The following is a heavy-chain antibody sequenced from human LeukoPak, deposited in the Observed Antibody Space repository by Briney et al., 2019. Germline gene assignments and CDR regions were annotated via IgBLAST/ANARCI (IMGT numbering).Heavy chain of an antibody. CDR1: GFTFSSYA. D-gene: IGHD3-22*01. CDR2: ISGSGGST. Sequence: PGGSLRLSCAASGFTFSSYAMNWVRQAPGKGLEWVSAISGSGGSTYYADSVKGRFTISRDNAKNSLYLQMNSLRAEDTAVYYCAREGFYYDSSGYYYWGQGTLVTVSS. CDR3: AREGFYYDSSGYYY. J-gene: IGHJ4*02. V-gene: IGHV3-23*01.